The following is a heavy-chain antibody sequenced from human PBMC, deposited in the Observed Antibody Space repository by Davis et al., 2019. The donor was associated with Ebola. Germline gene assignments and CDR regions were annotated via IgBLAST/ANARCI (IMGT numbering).Heavy chain of an antibody. CDR2: VIPMFGTS. CDR1: GGTFSSHT. J-gene: IGHJ4*02. Sequence: AASVKVSCKASGGTFSSHTVSWVRQAPGQGLEWMGGVIPMFGTSKYAQKFQDRVTITADESTNTAYMELSSLSSDDTAVYYCARGRPWLWVATPVRFDSWGLGTLVIVSS. CDR3: ARGRPWLWVATPVRFDS. V-gene: IGHV1-69*13. D-gene: IGHD5-12*01.